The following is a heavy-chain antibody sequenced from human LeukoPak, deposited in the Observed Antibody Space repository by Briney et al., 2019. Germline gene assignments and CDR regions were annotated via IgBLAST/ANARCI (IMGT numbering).Heavy chain of an antibody. CDR2: INPSGGST. V-gene: IGHV1-46*01. D-gene: IGHD1-26*01. CDR1: GGTFSSYA. Sequence: ASVKVSCKASGGTFSSYAISWVRQAPGQGLEWMGIINPSGGSTSYAQKFQGRVTMTRDTSTSTVYMELSSLRSEDTAVYYCARDMVGAINNWFDPWGQGTLVTVSS. CDR3: ARDMVGAINNWFDP. J-gene: IGHJ5*02.